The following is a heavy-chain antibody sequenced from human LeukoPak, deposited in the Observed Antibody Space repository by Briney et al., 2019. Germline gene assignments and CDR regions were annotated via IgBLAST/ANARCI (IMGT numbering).Heavy chain of an antibody. CDR3: ARGLIPPAGTLDY. CDR2: ISSTSSPI. V-gene: IGHV3-48*02. J-gene: IGHJ4*02. Sequence: GGSLRLSCAASGFTFSSYNMNWVRQAPGKGLEWVSYISSTSSPIYFADSVKGRFTISRDNAKNSLYPQMNSLSDEDTAVYYCARGLIPPAGTLDYWGQGTLVTVSS. D-gene: IGHD6-13*01. CDR1: GFTFSSYN.